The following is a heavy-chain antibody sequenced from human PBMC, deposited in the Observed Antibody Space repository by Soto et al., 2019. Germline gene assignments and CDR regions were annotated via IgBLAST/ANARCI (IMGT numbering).Heavy chain of an antibody. V-gene: IGHV1-18*01. Sequence: ASVKVSCKASGYTFTNYGISWVRRAPGQGLEWMGWISAYNGNTNYAQKLQGRVTMTTDTSTSTAYMELRSLRSDDTAVYYCARDRYYYDSSGYYLFDYWGQGTLVTVSS. CDR1: GYTFTNYG. CDR2: ISAYNGNT. CDR3: ARDRYYYDSSGYYLFDY. J-gene: IGHJ4*02. D-gene: IGHD3-22*01.